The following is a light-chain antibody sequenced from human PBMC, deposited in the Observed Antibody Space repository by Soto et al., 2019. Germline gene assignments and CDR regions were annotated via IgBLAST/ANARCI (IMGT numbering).Light chain of an antibody. V-gene: IGLV2-14*01. CDR1: SSDVGGYDY. J-gene: IGLJ2*01. CDR3: SSYAISRDVV. Sequence: QSALTQPASVSGSPGQSITISCTGTSSDVGGYDYVSWYQQHPGKAPKLTIYDVINRPSGVSHRFSGSKSGNTASLTISGLQAEDEADYYCSSYAISRDVVFGGGTKLTVL. CDR2: DVI.